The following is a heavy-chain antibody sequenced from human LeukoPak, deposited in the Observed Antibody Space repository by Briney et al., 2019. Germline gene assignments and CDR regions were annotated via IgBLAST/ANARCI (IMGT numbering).Heavy chain of an antibody. D-gene: IGHD2-15*01. CDR1: GGTFSSYA. CDR3: ASPAGGYCSGGSCYNFDY. Sequence: RASVKVSCKASGGTFSSYAISWVRQAPGQGLEWMGRIIPILGIANYAQKFQGRVTITADKSTSTAYMELSSLRSEDTAVYYCASPAGGYCSGGSCYNFDYWGQGTLVTVSS. J-gene: IGHJ4*02. CDR2: IIPILGIA. V-gene: IGHV1-69*04.